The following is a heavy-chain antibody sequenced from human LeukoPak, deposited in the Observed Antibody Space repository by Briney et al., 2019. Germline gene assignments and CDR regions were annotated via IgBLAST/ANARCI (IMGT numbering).Heavy chain of an antibody. V-gene: IGHV3-30*18. Sequence: GRSLRLSCAASGFTFSSSGMHWVRQAPGKGLEWVAFISYAGSNEYYADSVKGRFTITRDNSKNTLYLQMNSLRVEDTAVYYCAKDMRGYSGYGFDMWGLGTMVTVSS. CDR2: ISYAGSNE. CDR3: AKDMRGYSGYGFDM. J-gene: IGHJ3*02. CDR1: GFTFSSSG. D-gene: IGHD5-12*01.